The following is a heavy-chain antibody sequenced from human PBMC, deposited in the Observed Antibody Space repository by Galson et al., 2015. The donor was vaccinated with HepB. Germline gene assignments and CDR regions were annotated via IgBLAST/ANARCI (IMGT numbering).Heavy chain of an antibody. D-gene: IGHD5-12*01. J-gene: IGHJ4*02. CDR1: GFSFSSHG. CDR3: ARKGYSGYDYSGDY. CDR2: IWYDGNNK. Sequence: SLRLSCAASGFSFSSHGMHWVRQAPGKGLEWVALIWYDGNNKYYADSVKGRFTISRDNSKNTLSLQLNSLRVEDTAVYYCARKGYSGYDYSGDYWGQGTLVTVSS. V-gene: IGHV3-33*01.